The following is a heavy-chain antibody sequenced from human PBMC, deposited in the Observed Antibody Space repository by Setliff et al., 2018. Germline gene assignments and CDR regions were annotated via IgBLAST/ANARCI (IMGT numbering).Heavy chain of an antibody. Sequence: PSETLSLTCTVSGGSINSGSYYWSWIRQSAGKGLEWIGYIYTSGSTNYNPSLKSRVTISMDTSKNHFSLKLSSVTAADTAVYYCVRQPRTYVAAGPPFEYWGQGTLVTVSS. CDR2: IYTSGST. CDR3: VRQPRTYVAAGPPFEY. CDR1: GGSINSGSYY. D-gene: IGHD6-19*01. J-gene: IGHJ4*02. V-gene: IGHV4-61*09.